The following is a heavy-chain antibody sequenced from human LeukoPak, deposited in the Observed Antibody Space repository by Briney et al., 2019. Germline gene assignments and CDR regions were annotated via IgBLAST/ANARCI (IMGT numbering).Heavy chain of an antibody. CDR2: INGDGSST. Sequence: GGSLRLSCAASGFTFSSYWMHWVRQAPGKGLVWVSRINGDGSSTSYADSVKGRFTISRDNAKNTLYLQMNSLRAEDTALYYCARRDASGSNYYYYYYMDVWGKGTTVTVSS. D-gene: IGHD3-22*01. CDR3: ARRDASGSNYYYYYYMDV. V-gene: IGHV3-74*01. J-gene: IGHJ6*03. CDR1: GFTFSSYW.